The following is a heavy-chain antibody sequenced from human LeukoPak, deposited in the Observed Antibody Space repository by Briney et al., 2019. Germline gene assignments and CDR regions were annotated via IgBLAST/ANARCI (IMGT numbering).Heavy chain of an antibody. D-gene: IGHD2-15*01. CDR1: GFTFSSYA. CDR3: ARRDKGVRIRCYYYYMDV. Sequence: GGSLRLSCAASGFTFSSYAMSWVRQAPGKGLEWVSAISGSGGSTYYADSVKGRFTISRDNSKNTLYLQMNSLRAEDTAVYYCARRDKGVRIRCYYYYMDVWGKGTTVTVSS. V-gene: IGHV3-23*01. J-gene: IGHJ6*03. CDR2: ISGSGGST.